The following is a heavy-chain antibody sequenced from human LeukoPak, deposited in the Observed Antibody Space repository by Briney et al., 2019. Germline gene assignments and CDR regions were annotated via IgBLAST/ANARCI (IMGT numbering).Heavy chain of an antibody. CDR1: RGSISSYY. Sequence: PSETLSLMCSVSRGSISSYYWSWIRQAPGQGLEWIGYIYYRGNTDYNPSLKSRVTMSVDMDKNELYLKVDSVTAADTAVYYCARGGRWVQDPLDYWGQGSLVIVAS. D-gene: IGHD5-24*01. V-gene: IGHV4-59*01. CDR2: IYYRGNT. CDR3: ARGGRWVQDPLDY. J-gene: IGHJ4*02.